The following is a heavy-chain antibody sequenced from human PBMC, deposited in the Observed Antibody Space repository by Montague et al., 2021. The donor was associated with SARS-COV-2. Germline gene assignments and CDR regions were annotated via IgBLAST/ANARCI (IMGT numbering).Heavy chain of an antibody. CDR3: RVVPAGIPKGPNFYYMDV. J-gene: IGHJ6*03. D-gene: IGHD2-2*02. V-gene: IGHV4-34*01. CDR2: IYHSGST. CDR1: GGSFSGYS. Sequence: SETRSLTCAVYGGSFSGYSWSWIRQPPGKRLEWIGQIYHSGSTNYNPSLKSRVTISVDTSKNQFSLKLSSVTAADTALYYCRVVPAGIPKGPNFYYMDVWGKGTTVTVSS.